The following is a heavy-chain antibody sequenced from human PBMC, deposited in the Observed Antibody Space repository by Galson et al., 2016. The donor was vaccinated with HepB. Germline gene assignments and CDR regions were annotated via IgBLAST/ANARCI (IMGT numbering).Heavy chain of an antibody. Sequence: SLRLSCAVSGLTFRFYRMTWVRQAPGKGLEWVSSIPNDTSSSTHYADSVRGRFATSRDNAKNSLYLQMNSLRPDDTAVYYCAKNTGAYFHGSGTYLDPWGQGTPVTVSP. CDR3: AKNTGAYFHGSGTYLDP. J-gene: IGHJ5*02. V-gene: IGHV3-21*04. CDR2: IPNDTSSST. D-gene: IGHD3-10*01. CDR1: GLTFRFYR.